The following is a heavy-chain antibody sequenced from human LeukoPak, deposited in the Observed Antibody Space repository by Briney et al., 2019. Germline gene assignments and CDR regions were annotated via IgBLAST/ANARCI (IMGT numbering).Heavy chain of an antibody. J-gene: IGHJ4*02. CDR1: GFTFSSYS. CDR3: AKWPRYCSGGSCYGSGGYY. D-gene: IGHD2-15*01. CDR2: ISSSSSYI. V-gene: IGHV3-21*04. Sequence: PGGSLRLSCAASGFTFSSYSMNWVRQAPGKGLEWVSSISSSSSYIYYADSVKGRFTISRDTSKNTLYLQMSSLRAEDTAVYYCAKWPRYCSGGSCYGSGGYYWGQGILVTVS.